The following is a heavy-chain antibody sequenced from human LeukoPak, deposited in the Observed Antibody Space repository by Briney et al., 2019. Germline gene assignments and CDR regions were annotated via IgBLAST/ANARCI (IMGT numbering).Heavy chain of an antibody. CDR3: AKGSYYDSSGSFYFDY. CDR2: ISGSGDNT. CDR1: GFTFSGYW. J-gene: IGHJ4*02. V-gene: IGHV3-23*01. D-gene: IGHD3-22*01. Sequence: GGSLRLSCAASGFTFSGYWMSWARQAPGKGLEWVSGISGSGDNTYYADSVKGRFTISRDNSKNTLYVQVNSLGTEDTAAYYCAKGSYYDSSGSFYFDYWGQGTLVTVSS.